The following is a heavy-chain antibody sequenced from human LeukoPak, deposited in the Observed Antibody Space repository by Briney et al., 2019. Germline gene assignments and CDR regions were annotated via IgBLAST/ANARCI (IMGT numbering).Heavy chain of an antibody. Sequence: GGSLRLACAASGFIFSSYWMHWVRQAPGKGLVRVSRINSDGSSTSYADSVKGRFTISRDNAKNTLYLQMNSLRAEDTAVYYCARDSGYYYDSSGPRDVWGQGTTVTVSS. CDR3: ARDSGYYYDSSGPRDV. D-gene: IGHD3-22*01. CDR2: INSDGSST. CDR1: GFIFSSYW. V-gene: IGHV3-74*01. J-gene: IGHJ6*02.